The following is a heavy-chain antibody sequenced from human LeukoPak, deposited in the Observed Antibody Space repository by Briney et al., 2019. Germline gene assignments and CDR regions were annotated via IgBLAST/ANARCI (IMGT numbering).Heavy chain of an antibody. V-gene: IGHV1-2*06. J-gene: IGHJ1*01. D-gene: IGHD1-26*01. CDR2: INPNSGGT. Sequence: ASVKVSCKASGYTFTGYYMHWVRQAPGQGLEWMGRINPNSGGTNYAQKFQGRVTMTRDTSISTAYMELSRLRSDDTAVYYCARDLKWELLCFQHWAQGTLVTVSS. CDR1: GYTFTGYY. CDR3: ARDLKWELLCFQH.